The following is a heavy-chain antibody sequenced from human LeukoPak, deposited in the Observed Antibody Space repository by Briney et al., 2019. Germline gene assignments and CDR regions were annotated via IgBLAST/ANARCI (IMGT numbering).Heavy chain of an antibody. V-gene: IGHV3-74*01. CDR1: GFTFSSYW. CDR2: INSDGSST. J-gene: IGHJ6*02. D-gene: IGHD6-19*01. Sequence: AGGSLRLSCAASGFTFSSYWMHWVRQAPGKGLVWVSRINSDGSSTSYADSVKGRFTISRDNAKNTLYLQMNSLRAVDTAVYYCARPDSSGWTPGMDVWGQGTTVTVSS. CDR3: ARPDSSGWTPGMDV.